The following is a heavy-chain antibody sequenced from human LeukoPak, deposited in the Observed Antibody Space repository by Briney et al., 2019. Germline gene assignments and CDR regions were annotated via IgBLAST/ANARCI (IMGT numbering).Heavy chain of an antibody. Sequence: GGSLRLSCVASAFTFNNYWMHWVRQAPGKGLEWVSGISWNSGSIGYADSVKGRFTISRDNAKNSLYLQMNSLRAEDTALYYCAKDLTSIAAAGTWYWGQGTLVTVSS. CDR2: ISWNSGSI. D-gene: IGHD6-13*01. CDR1: AFTFNNYW. CDR3: AKDLTSIAAAGTWY. J-gene: IGHJ4*02. V-gene: IGHV3-9*01.